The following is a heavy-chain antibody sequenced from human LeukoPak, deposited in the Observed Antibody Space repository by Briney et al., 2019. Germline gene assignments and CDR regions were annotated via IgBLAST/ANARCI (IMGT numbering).Heavy chain of an antibody. V-gene: IGHV4-59*08. Sequence: SETLSLTCTVSGASISRYYWSWIRQPPGKGLEWIATVFYSGSPNYYPSLKSRTTISFDTPKHQFSLRLTSVTAADTAVYYCARVGHIAAAGTSDYWGQGALVTVSS. CDR3: ARVGHIAAAGTSDY. D-gene: IGHD6-13*01. CDR2: VFYSGSP. CDR1: GASISRYY. J-gene: IGHJ4*02.